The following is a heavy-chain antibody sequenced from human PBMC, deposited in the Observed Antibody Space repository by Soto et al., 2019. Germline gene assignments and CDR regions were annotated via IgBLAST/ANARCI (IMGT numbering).Heavy chain of an antibody. CDR1: GGSISSYY. Sequence: SETLSLTCTVSGGSISSYYWSWIRQPPGKGLEWIGYIYYSGSTNYNPSLKSRVTISVDTSKNQFSLKLSSVTAADTAVYYCARVGYGSRQNYYYYYMDVWGKGTTVTVSS. D-gene: IGHD3-10*01. V-gene: IGHV4-59*01. CDR2: IYYSGST. J-gene: IGHJ6*03. CDR3: ARVGYGSRQNYYYYYMDV.